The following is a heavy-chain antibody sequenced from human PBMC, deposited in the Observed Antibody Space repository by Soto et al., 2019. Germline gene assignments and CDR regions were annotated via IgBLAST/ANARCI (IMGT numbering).Heavy chain of an antibody. Sequence: QVTLKESGPVLVKPTETLTLTCTVSGFSLSNARMGVSWIRQPPGKALEWLAHIFSNDEKSYSTSLKSRLTISKDTSKSQVVLTMTNMDPVDTATYYCARIPYQPLRREYYFDYWGQGTLVTVSS. CDR3: ARIPYQPLRREYYFDY. CDR2: IFSNDEK. J-gene: IGHJ4*02. V-gene: IGHV2-26*01. D-gene: IGHD2-2*01. CDR1: GFSLSNARMG.